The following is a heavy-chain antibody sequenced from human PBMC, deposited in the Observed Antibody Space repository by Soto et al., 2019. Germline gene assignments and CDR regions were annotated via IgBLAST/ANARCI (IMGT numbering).Heavy chain of an antibody. Sequence: ASVKVSCKASGGTFSSYAISWVRHAPGQGLEWMGGIIPIFGTANYAQKFQGRVTITADESTSTAYMELSSLRSEDTAVYYCASTLTRGSYSGSYYAFDIWGQGTMVTVSS. CDR2: IIPIFGTA. J-gene: IGHJ3*02. V-gene: IGHV1-69*13. CDR1: GGTFSSYA. CDR3: ASTLTRGSYSGSYYAFDI. D-gene: IGHD1-26*01.